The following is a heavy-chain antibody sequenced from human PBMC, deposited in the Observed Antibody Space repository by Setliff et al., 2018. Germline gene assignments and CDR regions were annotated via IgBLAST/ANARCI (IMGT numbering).Heavy chain of an antibody. J-gene: IGHJ4*02. CDR3: ARTGTYRYFDF. CDR2: IYYSGKT. Sequence: SETLSLTCTASGGSINNGTYYWGWIRQPPGKGLEWIGRIYYSGKTYYNASLKSRVTISVDMAQNQFSLRLSSVTAADTAVYYCARTGTYRYFDFWGQGTLVTVSS. V-gene: IGHV4-39*01. CDR1: GGSINNGTYY. D-gene: IGHD1-1*01.